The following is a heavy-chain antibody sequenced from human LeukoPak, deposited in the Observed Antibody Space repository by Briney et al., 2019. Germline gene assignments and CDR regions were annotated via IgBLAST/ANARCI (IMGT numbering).Heavy chain of an antibody. Sequence: ASVKVSCKASGYTFTSYYMHWVRQAPGQGLEWMGIINPSGGSTSYAQKFQGRVTMTRDMSTSTVYMELSSLRSEDTAVYYCARLSSGYYFDYWGQGTLVTVSS. CDR3: ARLSSGYYFDY. CDR1: GYTFTSYY. V-gene: IGHV1-46*01. D-gene: IGHD3-22*01. J-gene: IGHJ4*02. CDR2: INPSGGST.